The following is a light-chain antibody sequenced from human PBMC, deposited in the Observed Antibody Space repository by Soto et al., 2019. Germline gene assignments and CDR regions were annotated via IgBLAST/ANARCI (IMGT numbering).Light chain of an antibody. CDR3: AAWDDSLNGYV. CDR1: RSNIGSNT. V-gene: IGLV1-44*01. CDR2: SNN. J-gene: IGLJ1*01. Sequence: QSVLTQPPSASGTPGQRVTISCSGSRSNIGSNTVNWYQQLPGTSPKLLLYSNNQRPSGVPDRFSGSKSGTSASLAISGLQSEAEADYYCAAWDDSLNGYVFGTGTKVTVL.